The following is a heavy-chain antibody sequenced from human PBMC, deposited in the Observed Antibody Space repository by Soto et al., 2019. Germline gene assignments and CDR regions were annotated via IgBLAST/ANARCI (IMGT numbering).Heavy chain of an antibody. Sequence: QVQLVQSGAEVKKPGSSVKVSCKASGGTFSSYAISWVRQAPGQGLEWMGGIIPIFGTANYAQKFQGRVTITADESTSTAYMELSSLRSEDTAVYYCARDYYDSSGYYSYNWFDPWGQGTLVTVSS. V-gene: IGHV1-69*01. CDR3: ARDYYDSSGYYSYNWFDP. CDR2: IIPIFGTA. CDR1: GGTFSSYA. J-gene: IGHJ5*02. D-gene: IGHD3-22*01.